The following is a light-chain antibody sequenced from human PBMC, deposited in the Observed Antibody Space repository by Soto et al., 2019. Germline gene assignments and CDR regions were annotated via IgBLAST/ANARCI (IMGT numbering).Light chain of an antibody. CDR3: SSYAASNNFYFV. CDR2: EVT. CDR1: SSDVGGYNY. J-gene: IGLJ3*02. V-gene: IGLV2-8*01. Sequence: QSALTQPPSASGSPGQSVTISCTGTSSDVGGYNYVSWYQQYPGRAPQLMIYEVTKRPSGVPDLFSGSKSGNTACLTVAGLQAEDEADYHCSSYAASNNFYFVFGGGTKRTV.